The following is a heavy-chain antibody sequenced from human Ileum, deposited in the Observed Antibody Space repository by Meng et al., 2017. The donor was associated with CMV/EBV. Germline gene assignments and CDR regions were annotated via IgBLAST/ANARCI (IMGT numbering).Heavy chain of an antibody. CDR2: IYRGDDK. V-gene: IGHV2-5*02. Sequence: TLKASRPSLVKPTQTLQVPCTFPGFSPVTNGEGVGWIRQPPGKALEWLALIYRGDDKRYSPSLRSRLSIAKDTSKNEVVLTMTTMGPVDTGTYYCAHSRPSISAAATFDSWGQGILITASS. CDR3: AHSRPSISAAATFDS. J-gene: IGHJ4*02. CDR1: GFSPVTNGEG. D-gene: IGHD6-13*01.